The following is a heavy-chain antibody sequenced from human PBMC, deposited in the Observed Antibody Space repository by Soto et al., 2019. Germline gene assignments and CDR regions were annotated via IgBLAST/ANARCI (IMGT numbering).Heavy chain of an antibody. CDR2: INHSGST. CDR3: ATRITVFGLLIPPFDP. V-gene: IGHV4-34*01. J-gene: IGHJ5*02. D-gene: IGHD3-3*01. Sequence: SETLSLTCAVYGGSFSGYYWSWIRQPPGKGLEWIGEINHSGSTNYNPSLKSRVTISVDTSKNQFSLRLSSVTAADTAIYFCATRITVFGLLIPPFDPWGKGTLVTVSS. CDR1: GGSFSGYY.